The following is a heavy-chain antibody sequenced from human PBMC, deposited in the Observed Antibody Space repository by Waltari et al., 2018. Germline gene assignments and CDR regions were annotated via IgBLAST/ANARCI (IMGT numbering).Heavy chain of an antibody. CDR2: ISSSGSTI. Sequence: EVQLVESGGGLVQPGGSVRLSCAASGFTFSSYEMNWVRQAPGKGLEWVSYISSSGSTIYYADSVKGRFTISRDNAKNSLYLQMNSLRAEDTAVYYCAREPHYSTFDYWGQGTLVTVSS. J-gene: IGHJ4*02. CDR3: AREPHYSTFDY. D-gene: IGHD2-15*01. CDR1: GFTFSSYE. V-gene: IGHV3-48*03.